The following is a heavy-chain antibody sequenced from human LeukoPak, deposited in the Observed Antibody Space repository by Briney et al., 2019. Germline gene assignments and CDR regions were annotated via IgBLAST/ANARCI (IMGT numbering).Heavy chain of an antibody. CDR1: GFTFSNYA. CDR2: ISYDGNNK. V-gene: IGHV3-30*04. Sequence: PGKSLRLSCAASGFTFSNYAIHWVRQAPGKGLEWVAAISYDGNNKYYADSVKGRFTISRDNSKNTLFLQIHSLRAEDTALYYCTTDISLFDYWGQGTLVTLSS. D-gene: IGHD3-3*02. CDR3: TTDISLFDY. J-gene: IGHJ4*02.